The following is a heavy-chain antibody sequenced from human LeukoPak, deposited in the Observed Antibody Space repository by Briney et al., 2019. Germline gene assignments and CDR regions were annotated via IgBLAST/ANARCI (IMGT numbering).Heavy chain of an antibody. J-gene: IGHJ4*02. D-gene: IGHD2-15*01. Sequence: GGSLRLSCAASGFTFSAYWMHWLRQDPGKGLVWVSRINSDGDTGYADSVKGRFTISRDNAKNTLFMEMNSLRVEDTAVYYCARESSGGLDYWGQGTVVTVSS. V-gene: IGHV3-74*01. CDR2: INSDGDT. CDR1: GFTFSAYW. CDR3: ARESSGGLDY.